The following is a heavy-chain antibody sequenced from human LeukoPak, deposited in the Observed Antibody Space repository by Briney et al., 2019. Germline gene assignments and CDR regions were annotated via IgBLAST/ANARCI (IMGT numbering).Heavy chain of an antibody. CDR2: ISYDGSNK. V-gene: IGHV3-30*04. CDR3: ARSRERYYDFWSGTKRGIDV. J-gene: IGHJ6*02. D-gene: IGHD3-3*01. Sequence: GGSLRLSCAASGFTFSSYAMHWVRQAPGKGLEWVAVISYDGSNKYYADSVKGRFTISRDNSKNTLYLQMNSLRAEDTAVYYCARSRERYYDFWSGTKRGIDVWGQGTTVTVSS. CDR1: GFTFSSYA.